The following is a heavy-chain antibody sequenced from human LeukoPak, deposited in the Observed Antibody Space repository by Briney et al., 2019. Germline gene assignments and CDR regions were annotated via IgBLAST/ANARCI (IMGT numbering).Heavy chain of an antibody. Sequence: PSETLSLTCTVSGGSISNYYWSWIRQPAGKGLEWIGRIYTSGGTNYNYNPSLKSRVTMSVDTSKNQISLKLSSVTAADTAVYYCARAPTGVGATLFDYWGQGTLVTVSS. CDR3: ARAPTGVGATLFDY. CDR2: IYTSGGT. CDR1: GGSISNYY. D-gene: IGHD1-26*01. V-gene: IGHV4-4*07. J-gene: IGHJ4*02.